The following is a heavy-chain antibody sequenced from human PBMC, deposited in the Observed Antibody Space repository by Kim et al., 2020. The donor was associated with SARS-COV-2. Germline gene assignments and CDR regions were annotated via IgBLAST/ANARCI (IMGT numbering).Heavy chain of an antibody. D-gene: IGHD6-19*01. Sequence: SETLSLTCSVSGGSISSSSHYWGWIRQSPGKGLEWIGSIYASGSTYYNPSLDSRAVVSVDKTKNQFSLNLRPVTASDRGVYFCARQYSSGWYGLTYFDY. CDR2: IYASGST. V-gene: IGHV4-39*01. CDR3: ARQYSSGWYGLTYFDY. CDR1: GGSISSSSHY. J-gene: IGHJ4*01.